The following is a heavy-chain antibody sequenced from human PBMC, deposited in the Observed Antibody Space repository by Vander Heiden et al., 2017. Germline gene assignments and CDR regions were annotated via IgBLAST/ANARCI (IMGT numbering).Heavy chain of an antibody. CDR1: GSPFSSYA. J-gene: IGHJ4*02. D-gene: IGHD3-3*01. V-gene: IGHV3-23*01. Sequence: EVTLLESGGGLVQPGGSLRVSCAASGSPFSSYAMCCVRQAPWKGLEWVSGISGSGGSTYYADSVKGRFTISRDNAKNTVYLQMNSLRAEDTAVYYCAKGRGYNFWSGPSYWGQGTLVTVSS. CDR2: ISGSGGST. CDR3: AKGRGYNFWSGPSY.